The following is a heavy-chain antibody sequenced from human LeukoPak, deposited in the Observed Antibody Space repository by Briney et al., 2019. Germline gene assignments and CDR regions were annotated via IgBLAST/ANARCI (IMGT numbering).Heavy chain of an antibody. Sequence: ASVEVSCKASGYTFTSYGISWARQAPGQGLEWMGWISAYNGNTNYAQKLQGRVTMTTDTSTSTAYMELRSLRSDDTAVYYCARANFMVRGVIIPDYWGQGTLVTVSS. CDR3: ARANFMVRGVIIPDY. J-gene: IGHJ4*02. D-gene: IGHD3-10*01. CDR1: GYTFTSYG. V-gene: IGHV1-18*01. CDR2: ISAYNGNT.